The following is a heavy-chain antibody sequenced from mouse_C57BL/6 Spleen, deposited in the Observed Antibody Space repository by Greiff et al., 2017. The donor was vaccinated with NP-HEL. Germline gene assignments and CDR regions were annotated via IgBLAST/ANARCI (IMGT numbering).Heavy chain of an antibody. D-gene: IGHD1-1*01. J-gene: IGHJ4*01. V-gene: IGHV1-69*01. CDR1: GYTFTSYW. CDR2: IDPSDSYT. CDR3: ARGTTVVAPSYAMDY. Sequence: QVQLQQPGAELVMPGASVKLSCKASGYTFTSYWMHWVKQRPGQGLEWIGEIDPSDSYTNYNQKFKGKSTLTVDKSSSTAYMQLSSLTSEDSAVYYCARGTTVVAPSYAMDYWGQGTSVTVSS.